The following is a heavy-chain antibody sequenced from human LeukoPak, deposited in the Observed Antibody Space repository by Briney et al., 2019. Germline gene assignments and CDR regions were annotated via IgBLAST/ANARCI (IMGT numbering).Heavy chain of an antibody. CDR2: IYTGGST. Sequence: GGSLRLSCAASGFTFSSYGMHWVRQAPGKGLEWVSVIYTGGSTYYADSVKGRFTISRDNSKNTLYLQMNSLRAEDTAVYYCARSIQLWEPFDYWGQGTLVTVSS. CDR3: ARSIQLWEPFDY. J-gene: IGHJ4*02. CDR1: GFTFSSYG. D-gene: IGHD5-18*01. V-gene: IGHV3-NL1*01.